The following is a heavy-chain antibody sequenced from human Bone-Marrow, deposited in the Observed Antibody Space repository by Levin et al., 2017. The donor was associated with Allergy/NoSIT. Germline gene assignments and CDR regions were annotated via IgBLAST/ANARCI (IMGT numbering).Heavy chain of an antibody. J-gene: IGHJ6*03. CDR1: GFTFGDYA. CDR2: IRSKAYGGTT. D-gene: IGHD6-6*01. CDR3: TRVQSSSPLVYYYYYYYMDG. V-gene: IGHV3-49*04. Sequence: PGGSLRLSCTASGFTFGDYAMSWVRQAPGKGLEWVGFIRSKAYGGTTEYAASVKGRFTISRDDSKSIAYLQMNSLKTEDTAVYYCTRVQSSSPLVYYYYYYYMDGWGKGTTVTVSS.